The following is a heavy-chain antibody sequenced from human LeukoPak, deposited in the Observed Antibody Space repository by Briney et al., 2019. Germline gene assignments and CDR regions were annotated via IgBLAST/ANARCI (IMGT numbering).Heavy chain of an antibody. CDR1: GGSISSSTYY. D-gene: IGHD2/OR15-2a*01. J-gene: IGHJ4*02. V-gene: IGHV4-39*07. CDR2: IYYTGST. CDR3: ARSPGWVLPTLPFDY. Sequence: PSETLSLTCTVSGGSISSSTYYWGWIRQPPGKGLEWIGHIYYTGSTYYNPSLKSRVTISIDTSKNQFSLKLSSVTAADTAVYYCARSPGWVLPTLPFDYWGQGTLVTVSS.